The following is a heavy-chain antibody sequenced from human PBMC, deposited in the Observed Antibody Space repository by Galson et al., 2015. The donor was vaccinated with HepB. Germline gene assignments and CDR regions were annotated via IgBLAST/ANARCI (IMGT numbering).Heavy chain of an antibody. V-gene: IGHV3-74*01. J-gene: IGHJ3*02. CDR2: INGDGSST. CDR3: ARLGFSAASDI. CDR1: EFSFSSYW. D-gene: IGHD7-27*01. Sequence: LRLSCAASEFSFSSYWMNWVRQVPGKGLVWVSRINGDGSSTSYADFVKGRFIISRDNAKKMVYLQMNSLRAEDTAVYYCARLGFSAASDIWGQGTTVTVSS.